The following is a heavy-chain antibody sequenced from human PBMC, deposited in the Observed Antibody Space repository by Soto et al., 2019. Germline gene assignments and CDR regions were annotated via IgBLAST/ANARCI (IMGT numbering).Heavy chain of an antibody. V-gene: IGHV4-59*01. J-gene: IGHJ4*02. D-gene: IGHD2-2*01. Sequence: QVQLQESGPGLVKPSETLSLTCTVSGGSISSYYWSWIRQPPGKGLEWIGYIYYSGSTNYNPSLKSRVTISVDTSKNQFSLKLSSVTAADTAVYYCARGDYRQPFEYWGQGTLVTVSS. CDR1: GGSISSYY. CDR3: ARGDYRQPFEY. CDR2: IYYSGST.